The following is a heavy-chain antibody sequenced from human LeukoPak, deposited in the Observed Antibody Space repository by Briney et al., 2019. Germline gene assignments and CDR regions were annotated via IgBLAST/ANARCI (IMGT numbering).Heavy chain of an antibody. Sequence: SETLSLTCTVSGGSISSYYWSWIRQPPGKGLEWIGYIYYSGSTNYNPSLKSRVTISVDTSKNQFSLKLSSVTAADTAVYYCARGAAQKYYYYYYGMDVWGQGTRSPSP. CDR1: GGSISSYY. V-gene: IGHV4-59*01. D-gene: IGHD1-26*01. J-gene: IGHJ6*02. CDR3: ARGAAQKYYYYYYGMDV. CDR2: IYYSGST.